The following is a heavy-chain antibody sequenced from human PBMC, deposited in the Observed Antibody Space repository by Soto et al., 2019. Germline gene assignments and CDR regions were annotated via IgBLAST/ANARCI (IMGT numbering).Heavy chain of an antibody. D-gene: IGHD3-22*01. Sequence: SETLSLTCTVSGGSVSSGSYYWSWIRQPPGKGLEWIGYIYYSGSTNYNPSLESRVTISVDTSKNQFSLKLSSVTAADTAVYYCARGGYDSSGYYHEYFQHWGQGTLVTVSS. CDR2: IYYSGST. CDR3: ARGGYDSSGYYHEYFQH. CDR1: GGSVSSGSYY. J-gene: IGHJ1*01. V-gene: IGHV4-61*01.